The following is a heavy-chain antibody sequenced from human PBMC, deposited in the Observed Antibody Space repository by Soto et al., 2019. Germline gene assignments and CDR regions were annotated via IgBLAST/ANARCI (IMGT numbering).Heavy chain of an antibody. D-gene: IGHD6-19*01. J-gene: IGHJ6*02. V-gene: IGHV3-30-3*01. CDR1: GFTFSSYA. CDR3: ARSSGDYSSGWYGDYYYYGMDV. Sequence: GGSLRLSCAASGFTFSSYAMHWVRQAPGKGLEWVAVISYDGSNKYYADSVKGRFTISRDNSKNTLYLQMNSLRAEDTAVYYCARSSGDYSSGWYGDYYYYGMDVWGQGTTVTVSS. CDR2: ISYDGSNK.